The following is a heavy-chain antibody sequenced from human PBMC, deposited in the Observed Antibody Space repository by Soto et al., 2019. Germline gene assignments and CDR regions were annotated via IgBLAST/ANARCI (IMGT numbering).Heavy chain of an antibody. CDR3: ARVPGP. CDR2: IYHSGST. CDR1: VCSISSGGYS. D-gene: IGHD7-27*01. Sequence: PSETLSLTCAVSVCSISSGGYSWSWIRQPPGKGLEWIGYIYHSGSTYYNPSLKSRVTISVDRSKNQFSLKLSSVTAADTAVYYCARVPGPWGQGTLVTVSS. V-gene: IGHV4-30-2*01. J-gene: IGHJ5*02.